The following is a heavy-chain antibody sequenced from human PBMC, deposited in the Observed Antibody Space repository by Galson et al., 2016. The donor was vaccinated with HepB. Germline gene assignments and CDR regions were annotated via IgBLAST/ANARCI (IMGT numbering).Heavy chain of an antibody. Sequence: SVKVSCKASGYTFTSYAIHWVRQAPGQRLEWMGWINAGNGNTKYSQKFQGRVTITRDTSASTAYMELSSLRSEDTAVYYCARPAIYGGNSGDYWGQGTLVTVSS. D-gene: IGHD4-23*01. V-gene: IGHV1-3*01. CDR3: ARPAIYGGNSGDY. CDR1: GYTFTSYA. CDR2: INAGNGNT. J-gene: IGHJ4*02.